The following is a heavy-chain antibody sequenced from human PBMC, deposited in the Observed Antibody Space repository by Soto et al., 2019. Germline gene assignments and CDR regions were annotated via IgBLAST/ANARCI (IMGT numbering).Heavy chain of an antibody. D-gene: IGHD3-3*01. J-gene: IGHJ1*01. CDR2: IIPIFGTA. Sequence: SVKVSCKASGGTFSSYAISWVRQAPGQGLEWMGGIIPIFGTANYAQKFQGRVTITADESTSTAYMELSSLRSEDTAVYYCARGVFWSGYTKKTAKYSQHGGRGTLVTVPS. V-gene: IGHV1-69*13. CDR1: GGTFSSYA. CDR3: ARGVFWSGYTKKTAKYSQH.